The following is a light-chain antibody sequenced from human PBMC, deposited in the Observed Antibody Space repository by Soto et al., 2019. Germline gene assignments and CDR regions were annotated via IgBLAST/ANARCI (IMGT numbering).Light chain of an antibody. J-gene: IGLJ1*01. CDR1: SSDVGGYNY. CDR2: EVN. CDR3: SSYAGSSNV. V-gene: IGLV2-8*01. Sequence: ALTHPPSASGSPGQSFAISCTGTSSDVGGYNYVSWYQQHPGKAPKLMIYEVNKRPSGVPDRFSGSKSGNTASLTVSGLQAEDEADYYCSSYAGSSNVFGTGTKVTVL.